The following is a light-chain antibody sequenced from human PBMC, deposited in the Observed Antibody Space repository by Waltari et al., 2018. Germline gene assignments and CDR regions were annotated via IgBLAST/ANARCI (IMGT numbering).Light chain of an antibody. CDR3: QQYFDWPMYT. J-gene: IGKJ2*01. CDR1: QSVTTN. Sequence: EIVMTQSPDTLSVSPGERATLSCRASQSVTTNLAWYQQKPGQAPRLLLYGASTRATGIPARFSGSGSVTDFTLTISSLQSEDFAVYYCQQYFDWPMYTFAQGTKVEIK. V-gene: IGKV3-15*01. CDR2: GAS.